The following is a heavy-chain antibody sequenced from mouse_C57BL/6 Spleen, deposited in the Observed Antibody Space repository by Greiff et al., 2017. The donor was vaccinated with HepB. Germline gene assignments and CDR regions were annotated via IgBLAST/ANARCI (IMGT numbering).Heavy chain of an antibody. D-gene: IGHD1-1*01. Sequence: QVTLKVSGAELARPGASVKLSCKASGYTFTSYGISWVKQSTGQGLEWIGEIYPRSGNTYYNEKFKGKATLTADKSSSTAYMELRSLTSEDSAVYFCARGTTVVGGDWYFDVWGTGTTVTVSS. CDR2: IYPRSGNT. J-gene: IGHJ1*03. CDR3: ARGTTVVGGDWYFDV. V-gene: IGHV1-81*01. CDR1: GYTFTSYG.